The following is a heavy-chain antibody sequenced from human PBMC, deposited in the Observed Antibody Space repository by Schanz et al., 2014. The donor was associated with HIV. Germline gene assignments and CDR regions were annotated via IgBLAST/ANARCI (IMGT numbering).Heavy chain of an antibody. CDR2: ISYDGRNK. J-gene: IGHJ6*02. Sequence: ESGGGVVQPGRSLRLSCVASGFTFDNYAMTWVRQAPGKGLEWLAVISYDGRNKKFANSVKGRFTISRDNSKNIVYLQAKSLRPEDTAVYYCAKDRNQYDSRYIGKGNYYYYYGMDVWGQGTTVTVSS. D-gene: IGHD3-22*01. V-gene: IGHV3-30*18. CDR1: GFTFDNYA. CDR3: AKDRNQYDSRYIGKGNYYYYYGMDV.